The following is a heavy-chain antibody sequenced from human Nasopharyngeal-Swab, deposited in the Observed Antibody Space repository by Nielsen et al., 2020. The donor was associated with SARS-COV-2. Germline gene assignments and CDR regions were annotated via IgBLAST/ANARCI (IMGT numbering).Heavy chain of an antibody. J-gene: IGHJ4*02. D-gene: IGHD6-13*01. V-gene: IGHV3-23*01. CDR2: ISGSGGST. Sequence: GESLKISCAASGFTFSSYGMHWVRQAPGKGLEWVSAISGSGGSTYYADSVKGRFTISRDNSKNTLYLQMNSLRAEDTAVYYCAKARGAAAGDFDYWGQGTLVTVSS. CDR3: AKARGAAAGDFDY. CDR1: GFTFSSYG.